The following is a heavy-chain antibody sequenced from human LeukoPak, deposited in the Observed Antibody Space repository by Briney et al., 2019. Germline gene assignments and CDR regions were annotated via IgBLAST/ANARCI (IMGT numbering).Heavy chain of an antibody. D-gene: IGHD3-22*01. CDR1: SGSITDYS. CDR2: LSSRGST. CDR3: ASDYHDNSAYFF. V-gene: IGHV4-4*07. J-gene: IGHJ4*02. Sequence: PSETLSLTCSASSGSITDYSWSWIRQPAGKGLEWIGRLSSRGSTNYNPSLKSRVTMSADTSKNQFSLSLRSVTAADTAVYYCASDYHDNSAYFFWGRGTLVIVSS.